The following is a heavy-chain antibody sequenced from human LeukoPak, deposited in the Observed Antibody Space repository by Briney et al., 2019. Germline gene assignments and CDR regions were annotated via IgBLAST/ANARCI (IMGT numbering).Heavy chain of an antibody. CDR1: GFTFSSYA. D-gene: IGHD3-22*01. Sequence: GGSLRLSCAASGFTFSSYAMSWVRQAPGKGLEWVSAISGSGGSTYYADPVKGRFTISRDNSKNTLYLQMNSLRAEDTAVYYCAKGRKGEVVVVIFMSWGQGTLVTVSS. V-gene: IGHV3-23*01. J-gene: IGHJ5*02. CDR3: AKGRKGEVVVVIFMS. CDR2: ISGSGGST.